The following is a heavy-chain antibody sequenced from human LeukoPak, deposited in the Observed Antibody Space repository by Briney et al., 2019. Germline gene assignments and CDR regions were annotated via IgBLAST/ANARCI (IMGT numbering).Heavy chain of an antibody. CDR2: ISGSGGST. CDR3: ARDPQLVHDAFDI. CDR1: GFTFSSYA. D-gene: IGHD6-13*01. J-gene: IGHJ3*02. Sequence: GGSLRLSCAASGFTFSSYAMSWVRQAPGKGLEWVSAISGSGGSTYYADSVKGRFTISRDNSKNTLYLQMNSLRAEDTAVYYCARDPQLVHDAFDIWGQGTMVTVSS. V-gene: IGHV3-23*01.